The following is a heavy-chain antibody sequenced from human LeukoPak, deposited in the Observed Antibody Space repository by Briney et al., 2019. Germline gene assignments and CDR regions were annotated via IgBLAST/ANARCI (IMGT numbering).Heavy chain of an antibody. V-gene: IGHV4-39*01. CDR1: GVSISSISCY. Sequence: KPSETLSLTCTVSGVSISSISCYWGWIRQPPGKGLEWIGNIYYSGSTYYNPSLKSRVTISVDTSKNQFSLKVTSVTAADTAVYYCARHNRVVPPDYCGQGTLVTVSS. CDR3: ARHNRVVPPDY. J-gene: IGHJ4*02. CDR2: IYYSGST. D-gene: IGHD2-15*01.